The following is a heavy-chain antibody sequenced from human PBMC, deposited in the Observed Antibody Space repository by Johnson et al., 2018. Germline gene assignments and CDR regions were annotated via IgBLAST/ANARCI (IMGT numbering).Heavy chain of an antibody. CDR2: SRDKANSYTT. J-gene: IGHJ6*02. CDR3: FRGRRGSGPYNSDGMDG. V-gene: IGHV3-72*01. CDR1: GFSFSDHY. Sequence: VQLVESGGGLVQPGGSLRLSCAASGFSFSDHYMDWVRQAPGKGLEWVGRSRDKANSYTTEYAEAVKGRFSISRGDSRNSVYLQMNSLKTEGTAVYYCFRGRRGSGPYNSDGMDGWGQGTTVTVS. D-gene: IGHD1-1*01.